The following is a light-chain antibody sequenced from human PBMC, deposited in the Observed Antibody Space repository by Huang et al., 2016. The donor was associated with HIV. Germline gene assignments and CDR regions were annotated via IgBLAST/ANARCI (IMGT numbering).Light chain of an antibody. CDR1: QSVNTN. CDR2: GAS. Sequence: EVVMTQSPSTLSVSPGERATLSCRASQSVNTNLAWYQQKPGQAPRVLIYGASTRATGIPARFCGSESWAQFTLTITSLQSEDFAVYYCQQYSNWPWSTFGQGTKLEIK. V-gene: IGKV3-15*01. J-gene: IGKJ2*01. CDR3: QQYSNWPWST.